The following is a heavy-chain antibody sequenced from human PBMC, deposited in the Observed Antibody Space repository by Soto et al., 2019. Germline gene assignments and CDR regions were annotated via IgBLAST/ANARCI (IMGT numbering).Heavy chain of an antibody. J-gene: IGHJ3*01. V-gene: IGHV4-59*12. Sequence: SETLSLTCIVSGGSISEKYWNWVRQPPGKGLEWIGEINYSGSTKFNPSLKSRVTLSIDTSKDQFSLRLSSVTAADTAVYYCARDSGGLRLGESSLYGEKDSFDVWDQGTLVTVSS. CDR2: INYSGST. CDR1: GGSISEKY. D-gene: IGHD3-16*02. CDR3: ARDSGGLRLGESSLYGEKDSFDV.